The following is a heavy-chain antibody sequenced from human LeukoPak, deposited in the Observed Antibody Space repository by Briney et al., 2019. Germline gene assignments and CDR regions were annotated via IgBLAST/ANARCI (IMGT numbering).Heavy chain of an antibody. V-gene: IGHV3-9*01. D-gene: IGHD1-26*01. J-gene: IGHJ4*02. CDR2: ISWNSGSI. Sequence: GGSLRLSCAVSGFTFDDYAMHWVRQAPGKGLEWVSGISWNSGSIGYADSVKGRFTISRDNAKNSLYLQMNSLRAEDTALYYCAKDGSYYKLFDYWGQGTLVTVSS. CDR3: AKDGSYYKLFDY. CDR1: GFTFDDYA.